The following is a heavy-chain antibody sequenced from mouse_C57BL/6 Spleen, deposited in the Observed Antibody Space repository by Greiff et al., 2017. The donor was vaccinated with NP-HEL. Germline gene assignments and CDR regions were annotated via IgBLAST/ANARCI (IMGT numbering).Heavy chain of an antibody. D-gene: IGHD3-2*02. V-gene: IGHV7-3*01. J-gene: IGHJ1*03. CDR1: GFTFTDYY. CDR2: IRNKANGYTT. Sequence: EVMLVESGGGLVQPGGSLSLSCAASGFTFTDYYMSWVRQPPGKALEWLGFIRNKANGYTTKYSASVKGRFTISIDNSQSILYLQMNALRAEDSATYYCASRSSGYWYFDVWGTGTTVTVSS. CDR3: ASRSSGYWYFDV.